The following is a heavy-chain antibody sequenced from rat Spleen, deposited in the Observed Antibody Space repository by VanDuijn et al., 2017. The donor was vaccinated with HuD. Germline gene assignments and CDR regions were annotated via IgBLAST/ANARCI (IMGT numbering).Heavy chain of an antibody. Sequence: EVQLVGSVGGLVQPGRSLKLSCAASGFTFSDHYVAWVRQAPKKGLEWVASIKHGDFTPYYRDSVTGRFTISRDDGESTLFLQMNSLRSEDTATYYCVRLYNNHGYWYFDFWGPGTMVTVSS. CDR3: VRLYNNHGYWYFDF. D-gene: IGHD1-5*01. CDR2: IKHGDFTP. J-gene: IGHJ1*01. V-gene: IGHV5-22*01. CDR1: GFTFSDHY.